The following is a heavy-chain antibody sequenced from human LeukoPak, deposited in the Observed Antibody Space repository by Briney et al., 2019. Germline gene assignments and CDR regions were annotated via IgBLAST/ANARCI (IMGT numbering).Heavy chain of an antibody. CDR3: ARDLRLQWRQIDY. CDR1: GDSVSRDTAA. D-gene: IGHD6-19*01. J-gene: IGHJ4*02. Sequence: SQTLSLTCAMSGDSVSRDTAAWNSIRQSPSRGLEWLGRTYYRSKWYNDYALSVKSRITISADTSQNQLSLQLNSVTPEDTAVYDCARDLRLQWRQIDYWGQGTLVTVSS. V-gene: IGHV6-1*01. CDR2: TYYRSKWYN.